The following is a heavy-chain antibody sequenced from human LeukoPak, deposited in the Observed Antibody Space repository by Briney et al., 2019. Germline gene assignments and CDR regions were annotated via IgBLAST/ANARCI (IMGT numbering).Heavy chain of an antibody. Sequence: SVKVSCKASGGTFSSYAISWVRQAPGQGLEWMGGIIPIFGTANYAQKFQGRVTITADKSTSTAYTELSSLRSEDTAVYYCAREETSDAFDIWGQGTMVTVSS. CDR1: GGTFSSYA. V-gene: IGHV1-69*06. CDR2: IIPIFGTA. D-gene: IGHD2-2*01. J-gene: IGHJ3*02. CDR3: AREETSDAFDI.